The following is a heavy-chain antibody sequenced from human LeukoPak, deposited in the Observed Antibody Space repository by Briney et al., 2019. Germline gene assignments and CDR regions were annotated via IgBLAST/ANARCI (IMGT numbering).Heavy chain of an antibody. V-gene: IGHV3-23*01. D-gene: IGHD3-16*02. J-gene: IGHJ4*02. CDR3: AKWMTVGGLIAKGADY. CDR2: ISGSGGVT. Sequence: PGGSLRLSCAASGFTFSSYWMSWVRRGPGKGLEWVSAISGSGGVTDYADSVKGRFTVSRDNSKNTLFLQLRSLRVEDTAVYYCAKWMTVGGLIAKGADYWGRGTLVTVSS. CDR1: GFTFSSYW.